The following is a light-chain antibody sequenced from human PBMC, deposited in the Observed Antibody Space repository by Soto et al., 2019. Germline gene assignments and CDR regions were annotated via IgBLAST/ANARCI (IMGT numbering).Light chain of an antibody. J-gene: IGLJ1*01. CDR2: DVS. CDR1: SSDVGGYNY. CDR3: CSFAGSYTDV. Sequence: QPVLTQPRSVSGSPGQSVTISCTGTSSDVGGYNYVSWYQQHPGKAPKLMIYDVSKRPSGVPDRFSGSKSGNTASLTISGLQAEVEVDYNCCSFAGSYTDVSGTGTKLPAL. V-gene: IGLV2-11*01.